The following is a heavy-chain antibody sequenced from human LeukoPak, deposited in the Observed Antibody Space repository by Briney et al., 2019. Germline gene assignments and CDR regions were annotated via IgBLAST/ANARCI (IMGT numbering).Heavy chain of an antibody. J-gene: IGHJ3*02. CDR1: GFIFSNYE. CDR3: ARGGIYDLDDSFDI. Sequence: GGSLRLSCEASGFIFSNYEMNWVRQAPGKGLECVAYIGRSGTTIHYADSLRGRLSISRDNAESTLYLQMSNLRADDTAVYYCARGGIYDLDDSFDIWGQGTVVTVSS. V-gene: IGHV3-48*03. CDR2: IGRSGTTI. D-gene: IGHD6-13*01.